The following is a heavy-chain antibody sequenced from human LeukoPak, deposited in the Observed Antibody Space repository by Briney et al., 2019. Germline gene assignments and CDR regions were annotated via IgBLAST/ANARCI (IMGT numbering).Heavy chain of an antibody. CDR3: AKVIAWADCFFDY. CDR2: INGDENST. D-gene: IGHD2-21*01. CDR1: VFTLNSNR. Sequence: GGSLSLSCAASVFTLNSNRTQGVRRAPREGLVCVSHINGDENSTNYADSVKCRFTSYRDNSKNALYMQMQSLRAEAAAVYYCAKVIAWADCFFDYWGQGTLVTVSS. V-gene: IGHV3-74*01. J-gene: IGHJ4*02.